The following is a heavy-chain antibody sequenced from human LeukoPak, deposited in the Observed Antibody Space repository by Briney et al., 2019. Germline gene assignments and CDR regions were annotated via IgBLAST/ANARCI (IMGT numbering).Heavy chain of an antibody. Sequence: GGSLRLSCAASGFTFSNYWIHWVRQVPGKGLVWVSRIDSDGTTTRYADSVKGRFTISRDNAKNTVYLQMNSLTAEDTAVYYCDRHIYDAGSPTGGAFDVWGQGTMVTVSS. V-gene: IGHV3-74*01. CDR1: GFTFSNYW. J-gene: IGHJ3*01. CDR3: DRHIYDAGSPTGGAFDV. D-gene: IGHD3-10*01. CDR2: IDSDGTTT.